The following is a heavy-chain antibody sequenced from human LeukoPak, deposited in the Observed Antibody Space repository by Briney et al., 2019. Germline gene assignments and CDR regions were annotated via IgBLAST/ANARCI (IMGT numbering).Heavy chain of an antibody. D-gene: IGHD1-26*01. CDR2: LYYSGTT. V-gene: IGHV4-39*01. CDR3: ARHWVQWAFDI. J-gene: IGHJ3*02. CDR1: GGSISSSSYY. Sequence: SETLSLTRTVSGGSISSSSYYWGWIRQPPGKGLEWIGSLYYSGTTYYNSSLKSRDTISVDTSKNQFSLKLSSVTAADTAVYYCARHWVQWAFDIWGQGTMVTVSS.